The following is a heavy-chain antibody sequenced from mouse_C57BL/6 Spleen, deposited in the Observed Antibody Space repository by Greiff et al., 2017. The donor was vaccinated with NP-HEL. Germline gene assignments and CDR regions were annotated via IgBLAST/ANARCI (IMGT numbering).Heavy chain of an antibody. Sequence: QVQLQQPGAELVRPGASVTLSCKASGYTFTDYEMHWVKQTPVHGLEWIGAIDPETGGTAYNQKFKGKAILTADKSSSTAYMELRSLTSEDSAVYYCKRHDGYSYWYFDVWGTGTTVTVSS. CDR2: IDPETGGT. CDR1: GYTFTDYE. J-gene: IGHJ1*03. D-gene: IGHD2-3*01. CDR3: KRHDGYSYWYFDV. V-gene: IGHV1-15*01.